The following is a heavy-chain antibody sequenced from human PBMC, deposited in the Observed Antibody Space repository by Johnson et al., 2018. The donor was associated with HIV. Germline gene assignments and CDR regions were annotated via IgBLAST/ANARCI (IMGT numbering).Heavy chain of an antibody. J-gene: IGHJ3*02. V-gene: IGHV3-11*04. CDR3: AKDRSMDDAFDI. D-gene: IGHD1-26*01. CDR1: GFTFSDYY. Sequence: VQLLESGGGLVKPGGSLRLSCVASGFTFSDYYMTWIRQAPGKGLEWVSYISGSGGTIYYADSVKGRFTISRDNAKTSLFLRMNSLRAEDSAVYYCAKDRSMDDAFDIWGQGTMVTVSS. CDR2: ISGSGGTI.